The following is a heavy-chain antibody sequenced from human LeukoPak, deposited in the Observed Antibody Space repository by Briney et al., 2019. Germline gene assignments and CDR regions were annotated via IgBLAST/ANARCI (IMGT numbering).Heavy chain of an antibody. V-gene: IGHV3-48*04. Sequence: GGSLRLSCAASGFTFSSYGMHWVRQAPGKGLEWVSYISSSGSTIYYADSVEGRFTIYKDNAKNSLYLQMNSLRAEDTAVYYCARGVRLTTFDYWGQGTLVTVSS. CDR2: ISSSGSTI. J-gene: IGHJ4*02. D-gene: IGHD4/OR15-4a*01. CDR3: ARGVRLTTFDY. CDR1: GFTFSSYG.